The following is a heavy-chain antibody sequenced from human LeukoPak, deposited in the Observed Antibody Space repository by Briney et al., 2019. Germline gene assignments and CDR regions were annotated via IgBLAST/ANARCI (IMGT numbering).Heavy chain of an antibody. CDR3: AKRGADSGGNSALVAFDI. CDR2: MSSHGSNK. V-gene: IGHV3-30*18. D-gene: IGHD4-23*01. Sequence: GGSLRLSCAASGFSFSRYWMHWVRQAPGKGLEWVAVMSSHGSNKYYADSVKGRFTISRDNSKNTLYLQMNSLRAEDTAIYYCAKRGADSGGNSALVAFDIWGQGTMVTVSS. J-gene: IGHJ3*02. CDR1: GFSFSRYW.